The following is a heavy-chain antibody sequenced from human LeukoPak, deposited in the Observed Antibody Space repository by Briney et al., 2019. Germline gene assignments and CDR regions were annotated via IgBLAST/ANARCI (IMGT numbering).Heavy chain of an antibody. V-gene: IGHV3-20*04. CDR2: TNRRGDIT. CDR3: ARGVGY. CDR1: GYTFGDYG. Sequence: GGSLRLSCAASGYTFGDYGMSWVRQVPGKGLEWVSGTNRRGDITGYADFVKGRFTISRDNAKNSLYLQMNSLRAEDTAVYYCARGVGYWGQGTLVTVSS. J-gene: IGHJ4*02.